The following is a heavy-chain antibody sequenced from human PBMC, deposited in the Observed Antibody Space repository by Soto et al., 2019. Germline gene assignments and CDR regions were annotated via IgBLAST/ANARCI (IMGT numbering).Heavy chain of an antibody. V-gene: IGHV1-24*01. CDR3: ATASTLDGRCGGDCPEGDY. J-gene: IGHJ4*02. CDR2: FDPEDGET. Sequence: ASVKVSCKVSGYTLTELSMHWVRQAPGKGLEWMGGFDPEDGETIYAQKFQGRVTMTEDTSTDTAYMELSSLRSEDTAVYYCATASTLDGRCGGDCPEGDYWGQGTLVTVSS. CDR1: GYTLTELS. D-gene: IGHD2-21*02.